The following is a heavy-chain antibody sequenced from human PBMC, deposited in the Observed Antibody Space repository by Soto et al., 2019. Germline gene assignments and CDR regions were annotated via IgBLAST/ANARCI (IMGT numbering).Heavy chain of an antibody. J-gene: IGHJ5*02. CDR1: GGSISSYY. V-gene: IGHV4-59*12. CDR2: IYYSGST. Sequence: SETLSLTCTVSGGSISSYYWSWIRQPPGKGLEWIGYIYYSGSTNYNPSLKSRVTISVDTSKNQFSLKLSSVTAADTAVYYCARGGVVPAAWPWGQGTRVTVAS. CDR3: ARGGVVPAAWP. D-gene: IGHD2-2*01.